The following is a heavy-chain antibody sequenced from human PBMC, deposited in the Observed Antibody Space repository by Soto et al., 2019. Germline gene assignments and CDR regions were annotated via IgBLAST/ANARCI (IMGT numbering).Heavy chain of an antibody. CDR3: ARDGDVNTGFGKDY. V-gene: IGHV3-33*01. CDR1: GFTFSSFG. D-gene: IGHD3-16*01. Sequence: PGGSLRLSCAASGFTFSSFGMHWARQPPGKGLEGVAFIWHDGGNKFYAESVKGRFTISRDNSKNTLYLQMTSLSAEDTAMYYCARDGDVNTGFGKDYWGQGTLVTVSS. CDR2: IWHDGGNK. J-gene: IGHJ4*02.